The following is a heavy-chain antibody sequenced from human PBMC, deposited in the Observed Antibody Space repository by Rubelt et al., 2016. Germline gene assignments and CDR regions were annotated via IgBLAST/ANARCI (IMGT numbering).Heavy chain of an antibody. CDR3: ARGAVAGIRSWFDP. CDR2: IYYSGTT. V-gene: IGHV4-59*12. Sequence: QVQLQESSPGLVKPSETLSLSCSVSGGSFSDYYWSWIRQPPGKGLEWIGHIYYSGTTNYSPSLKSRVTISLDTSKNEFSLNLNSVTAADTAVYYGARGAVAGIRSWFDPWGQGTLVTVSS. CDR1: GGSFSDYY. D-gene: IGHD6-19*01. J-gene: IGHJ5*02.